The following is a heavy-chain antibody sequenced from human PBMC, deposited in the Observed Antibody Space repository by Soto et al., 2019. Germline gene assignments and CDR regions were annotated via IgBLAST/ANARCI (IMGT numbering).Heavy chain of an antibody. Sequence: QVQLVQSGAEVKKPGASVKVSCKASGYTFTSYGISWVRQAPGQGLEWMGWISANNGNTNYGQNLQGRDTMTTDTSTSTAYMELRSLRSDDPAVYYCARDYGDYFLFTLHYWGQGTLVTVSS. V-gene: IGHV1-18*01. D-gene: IGHD4-17*01. J-gene: IGHJ4*02. CDR1: GYTFTSYG. CDR3: ARDYGDYFLFTLHY. CDR2: ISANNGNT.